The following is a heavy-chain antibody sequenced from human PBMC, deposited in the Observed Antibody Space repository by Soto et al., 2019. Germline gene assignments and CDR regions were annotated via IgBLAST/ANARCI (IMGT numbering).Heavy chain of an antibody. CDR2: ICYDGSNK. CDR1: GFTFSSYC. D-gene: IGHD2-2*01. V-gene: IGHV3-33*01. CDR3: ARQRIGGQYQLPYY. Sequence: GGSLRLSCAASGFTFSSYCMHWVRLAPAKGLECVAVICYDGSNKYYSDSVKGRFTISSDNSQNTLYLQMXSMRAEDTSVDYGARQRIGGQYQLPYYCGQGT. J-gene: IGHJ4*02.